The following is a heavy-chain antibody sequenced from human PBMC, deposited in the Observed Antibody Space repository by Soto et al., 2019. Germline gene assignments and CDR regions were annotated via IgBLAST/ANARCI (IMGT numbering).Heavy chain of an antibody. CDR3: ATRSRSSGWYAWAFDY. D-gene: IGHD6-19*01. J-gene: IGHJ4*02. CDR1: GYTLTELS. Sequence: ASVKVSCKVSGYTLTELSMHWVRQAPGKGLEWMGGFDPEDGETIYAQKFQGRVTMTEDTSTDTAYMELSSLRSEDTAVYYCATRSRSSGWYAWAFDYWGQGTLVTVSS. V-gene: IGHV1-24*01. CDR2: FDPEDGET.